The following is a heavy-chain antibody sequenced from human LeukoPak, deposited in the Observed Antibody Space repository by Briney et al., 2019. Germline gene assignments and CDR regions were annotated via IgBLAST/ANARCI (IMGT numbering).Heavy chain of an antibody. CDR2: INSDGSST. J-gene: IGHJ6*02. CDR3: ARDKGPNLYGDYDYGMDV. CDR1: GFTFSSYW. D-gene: IGHD4-17*01. Sequence: PGGSLRLSCAASGFTFSSYWMHWVRQAPGKGLVWVSRINSDGSSTSYADSVKGRFTISRDNAKNTLYLQMNCLRAEDTAVYYCARDKGPNLYGDYDYGMDVWGQGTTVTVSS. V-gene: IGHV3-74*01.